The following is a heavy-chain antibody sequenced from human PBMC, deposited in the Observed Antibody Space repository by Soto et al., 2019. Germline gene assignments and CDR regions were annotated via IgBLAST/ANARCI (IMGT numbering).Heavy chain of an antibody. D-gene: IGHD6-13*01. CDR1: GGSISSSNW. CDR2: IYHSGST. J-gene: IGHJ4*02. CDR3: AREGLAAAAKSESS. Sequence: SETLSLTCAVSGGSISSSNWWSWVRRPPGKGLEWIGEIYHSGSTNYNPSLKSRVTISVDKSKNQFSLKLSSVTAADTAVYYCAREGLAAAAKSESSWGQGTLVTVSS. V-gene: IGHV4-4*02.